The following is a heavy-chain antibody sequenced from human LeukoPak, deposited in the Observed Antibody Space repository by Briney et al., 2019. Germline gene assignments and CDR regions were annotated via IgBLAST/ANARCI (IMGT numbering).Heavy chain of an antibody. Sequence: PGGSLRLSCAASGFTFSNFWMHWVHQRPGKGLVWISHISTDGSSTTYADAVEGRFTISRDNAKNTLHLQMNSLRAEDTAVYYCVRRSKWEPTRSTYYYYMDVWGKGTTVTVSS. V-gene: IGHV3-74*03. CDR2: ISTDGSST. CDR1: GFTFSNFW. J-gene: IGHJ6*03. CDR3: VRRSKWEPTRSTYYYYMDV. D-gene: IGHD1-26*01.